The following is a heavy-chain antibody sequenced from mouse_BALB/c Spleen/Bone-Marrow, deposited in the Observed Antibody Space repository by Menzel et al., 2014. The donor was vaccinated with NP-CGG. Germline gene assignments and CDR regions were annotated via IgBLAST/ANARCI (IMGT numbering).Heavy chain of an antibody. J-gene: IGHJ3*01. CDR2: ITYSGYT. D-gene: IGHD2-3*01. Sequence: VQLKQSGPSPVKPSQTLSLTCSVTGDSITSGYWNWIRKFPGNKLEYMGYITYSGYTYYNPSLKSRISFTRDTSKNQFYLQLNSVTTEDTATYYCARSPYDGYYVFAYWGQGTLVTVSA. CDR1: GDSITSGY. CDR3: ARSPYDGYYVFAY. V-gene: IGHV3-8*02.